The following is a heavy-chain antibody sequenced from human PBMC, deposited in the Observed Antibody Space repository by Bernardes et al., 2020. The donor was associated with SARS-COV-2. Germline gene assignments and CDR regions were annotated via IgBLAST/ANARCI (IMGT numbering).Heavy chain of an antibody. Sequence: GGSLRLSCAASGFTFSSYAMSWVRQAPGKGLEWVSAISGSGGSTYYADSVKGRFTISRDNSKNTLYLQMNSLRAEDTAVYYCASGDRGTGEFDYWGQGTLVTVSS. J-gene: IGHJ4*02. CDR3: ASGDRGTGEFDY. CDR1: GFTFSSYA. V-gene: IGHV3-23*01. CDR2: ISGSGGST. D-gene: IGHD3-10*01.